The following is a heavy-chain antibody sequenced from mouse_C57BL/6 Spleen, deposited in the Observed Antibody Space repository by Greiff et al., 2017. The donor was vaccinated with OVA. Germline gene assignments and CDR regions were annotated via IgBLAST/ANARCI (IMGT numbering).Heavy chain of an antibody. CDR1: GFTFSNYW. Sequence: EVQLVESGGGLVQPGGSMKLSCVASGFTFSNYWMNWVRQSPEKGLEWVAQIRLKSDNYATHYAESVKGRFTISRDDSKCSVYLQMNNLRAEDTGIYYCTGGYFDVWGTGTTVTVSS. CDR3: TGGYFDV. V-gene: IGHV6-3*01. J-gene: IGHJ1*03. CDR2: IRLKSDNYAT.